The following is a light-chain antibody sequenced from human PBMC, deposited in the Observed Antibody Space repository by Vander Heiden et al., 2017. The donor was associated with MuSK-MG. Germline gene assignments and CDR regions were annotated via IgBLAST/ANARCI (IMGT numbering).Light chain of an antibody. CDR1: QGISSY. CDR3: QQYYSDPPMYT. V-gene: IGKV1-8*01. Sequence: AIRMTQSPSSFSASTGDRVTITCRASQGISSYLAWYQQKPGKAPKLLIYAASTLQRGVTSRFSGSGSGTDFTLTISCLQSEDFATYYCQQYYSDPPMYTFGQGTKLEIK. J-gene: IGKJ2*01. CDR2: AAS.